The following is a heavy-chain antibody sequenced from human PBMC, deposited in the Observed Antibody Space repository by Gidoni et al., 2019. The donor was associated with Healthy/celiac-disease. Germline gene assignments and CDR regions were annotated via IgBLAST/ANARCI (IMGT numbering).Heavy chain of an antibody. Sequence: QVQLQESGPGLVKPSETLSLTCAVSGYSISSGYYWGWIRQPPGKGLEWIGSIYHSGSTYYNPSLKSRVTISVDTSKNQFSLKLSSVTAADTAVYYCAREVAGYFDYWGQGTLVTVSS. D-gene: IGHD6-19*01. CDR2: IYHSGST. J-gene: IGHJ4*02. CDR1: GYSISSGYY. CDR3: AREVAGYFDY. V-gene: IGHV4-38-2*02.